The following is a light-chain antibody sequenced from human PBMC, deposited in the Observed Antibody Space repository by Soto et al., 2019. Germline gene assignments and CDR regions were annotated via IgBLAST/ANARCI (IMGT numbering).Light chain of an antibody. V-gene: IGLV2-14*01. CDR1: SSDVGGYNY. CDR2: DVS. CDR3: SSYTSSSHV. Sequence: QPALTQPASVSGSPVRSITISCTGTSSDVGGYNYVSLYQQHPGKAPKLMIYDVSNRPSGVSNRSSGSKSGNTASLTISGLQAEDEADYYCSSYTSSSHVFGTGTKVTVL. J-gene: IGLJ1*01.